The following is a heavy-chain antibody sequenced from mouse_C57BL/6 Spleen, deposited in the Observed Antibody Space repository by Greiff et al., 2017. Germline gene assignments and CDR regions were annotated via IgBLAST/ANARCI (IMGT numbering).Heavy chain of an antibody. J-gene: IGHJ4*01. CDR2: INPYNGGT. V-gene: IGHV1-19*01. D-gene: IGHD2-13*01. CDR1: GYTFTDYY. Sequence: EVQLQQSGPVLVKPGASVKLSCKASGYTFTDYYMNWVKQSPGQSLEWIGIINPYNGGTSYNQKFKSKATLTVDTSSSTAYMELNSLTSEDSAVYYCAKVMKDSLDYWGQGTSVTVSA. CDR3: AKVMKDSLDY.